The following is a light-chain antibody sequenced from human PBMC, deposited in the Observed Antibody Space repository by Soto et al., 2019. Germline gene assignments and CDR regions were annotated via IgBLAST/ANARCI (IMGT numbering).Light chain of an antibody. CDR3: QQHNSYPRT. J-gene: IGKJ1*01. CDR1: QSISTW. Sequence: DIQMTQSPSTLSASVGDRVTITCRASQSISTWLAWYQQKPGKAPKLLIYTASNLERGVPSRFSGSGSGTEXTLTISSLQPDDFATYYCQQHNSYPRTFGQGTKVEIK. V-gene: IGKV1-5*03. CDR2: TAS.